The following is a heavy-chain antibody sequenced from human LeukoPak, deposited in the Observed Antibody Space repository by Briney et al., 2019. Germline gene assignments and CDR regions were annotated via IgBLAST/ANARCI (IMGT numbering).Heavy chain of an antibody. V-gene: IGHV3-9*01. CDR1: GITFDDYA. D-gene: IGHD5-12*01. CDR2: VNWKTGNI. J-gene: IGHJ3*01. CDR3: TIRRFSGYDAAFDV. Sequence: GGSLRLSCAASGITFDDYAMYWVRQAPGKGLEWVSGVNWKTGNIGYADSVRDRFTTFRDYAKTSLYMQMNSLTTEDTASYYCTIRRFSGYDAAFDVWGQGTMVTVSP.